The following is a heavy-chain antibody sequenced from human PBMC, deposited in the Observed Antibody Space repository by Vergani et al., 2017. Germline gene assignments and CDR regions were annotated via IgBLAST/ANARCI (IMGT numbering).Heavy chain of an antibody. CDR1: GFSFSSSG. CDR2: IWYDGSNK. D-gene: IGHD3-22*01. J-gene: IGHJ4*02. V-gene: IGHV3-33*01. CDR3: ARVSDSSGYYGLFY. Sequence: VQLLESGGGVVQPGRSLRLSCAASGFSFSSSGMHWVRQAPGKGLEWVAVIWYDGSNKYYADSVKGRFTISRDNSKNTLYLQMNSLRAEDTAVYYCARVSDSSGYYGLFYWGQGTLVIVSS.